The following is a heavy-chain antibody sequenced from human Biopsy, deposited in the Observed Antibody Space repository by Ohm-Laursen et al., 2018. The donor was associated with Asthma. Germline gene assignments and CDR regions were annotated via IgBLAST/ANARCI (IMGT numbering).Heavy chain of an antibody. J-gene: IGHJ5*02. Sequence: VTLSLTCTVSGGSISSDYWSWLRQSPGKGLEWIGYIHNSGNTNYNPSLKGRVTISLDTSKNHFSLRLSFVTAADTAVYFCARGQGRGIQLWSLDPWGQGILVTVSS. CDR3: ARGQGRGIQLWSLDP. V-gene: IGHV4-59*01. CDR1: GGSISSDY. CDR2: IHNSGNT. D-gene: IGHD5-18*01.